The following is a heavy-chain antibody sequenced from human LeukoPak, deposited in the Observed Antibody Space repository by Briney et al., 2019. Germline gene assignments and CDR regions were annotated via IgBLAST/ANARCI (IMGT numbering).Heavy chain of an antibody. D-gene: IGHD2-15*01. J-gene: IGHJ4*02. Sequence: PSATLSLTCTVSGDSIRSFYWSWIRQHAGKGLEWLGRIYASGSTNYNPSLKSRVTMSVDTSKNQCPLKLSSVTAADTAVYYCAREVVVAATYDYWGQGTLVTVSS. CDR1: GDSIRSFY. V-gene: IGHV4-4*07. CDR3: AREVVVAATYDY. CDR2: IYASGST.